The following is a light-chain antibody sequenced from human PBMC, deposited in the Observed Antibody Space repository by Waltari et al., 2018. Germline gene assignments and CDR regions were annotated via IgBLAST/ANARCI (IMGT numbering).Light chain of an antibody. J-gene: IGLJ3*02. V-gene: IGLV2-14*03. Sequence: QSALTQPASVSGSPGQSITISCTGTSSDVGGYKFVSWYQQHPGKAPKFLIFDVDRRPSGISNRFSGSKSGNTASLTISGLQPEDEADYYCVSYTTTVTRVFGGGTKLTVL. CDR2: DVD. CDR3: VSYTTTVTRV. CDR1: SSDVGGYKF.